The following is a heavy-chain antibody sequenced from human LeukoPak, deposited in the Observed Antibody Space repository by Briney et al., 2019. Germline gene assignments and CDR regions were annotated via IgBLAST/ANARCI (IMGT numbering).Heavy chain of an antibody. Sequence: GKSLRLSCAASGFIFSTYGMHWVRQAPGKGLEWVAVMWYDGRNQNYADSVKGRFTISKDNSKNTLYLQMNNLRVDDTGVYYCAREYPYCFDYWGQGTLVTVSS. V-gene: IGHV3-33*01. CDR3: AREYPYCFDY. CDR2: MWYDGRNQ. CDR1: GFIFSTYG. J-gene: IGHJ4*02.